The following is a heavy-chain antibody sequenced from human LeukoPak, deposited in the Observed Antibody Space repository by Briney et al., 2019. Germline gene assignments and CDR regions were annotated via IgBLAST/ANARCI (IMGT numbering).Heavy chain of an antibody. J-gene: IGHJ6*02. D-gene: IGHD6-13*01. CDR2: TYYRSKWYN. Sequence: SQTLSLTCAISGDSVPSNSAAWNWIRQSPSRGLEWLGRTYYRSKWYNDYAVSVKSRITINPDTSKNQFSLQLNSVTPEDTAVYYCAREVNSSSWPYYYYYYGMDVWGQGTTVTVSS. CDR3: AREVNSSSWPYYYYYYGMDV. V-gene: IGHV6-1*01. CDR1: GDSVPSNSAA.